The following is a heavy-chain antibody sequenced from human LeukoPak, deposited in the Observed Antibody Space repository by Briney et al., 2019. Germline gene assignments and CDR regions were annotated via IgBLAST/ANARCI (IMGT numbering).Heavy chain of an antibody. CDR1: GFTVSSSY. D-gene: IGHD5-18*01. CDR2: IKGDGSST. J-gene: IGHJ4*02. CDR3: ARDGYSFGHDFDY. Sequence: GGSLRLSCTGSGFTVSSSYMSWVRQTPGKGLVWVSRIKGDGSSTSYADSVKGRFTISRDNAKNTLYLQMNSLRAEDTAVYYCARDGYSFGHDFDYWGQGTLVTVSS. V-gene: IGHV3-74*01.